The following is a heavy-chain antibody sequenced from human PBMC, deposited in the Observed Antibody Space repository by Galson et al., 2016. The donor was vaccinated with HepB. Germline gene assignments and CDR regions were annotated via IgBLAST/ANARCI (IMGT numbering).Heavy chain of an antibody. Sequence: ETLSLTCTVSGDSIISSSFWTWIRQPPGKGLEWIGTVCYSGDIKYSPSLESRVTISVDTAKNQFSLNLTSVTTADTAMYFCARVASDRLPFDSWGQGILVTVSS. D-gene: IGHD1-14*01. V-gene: IGHV4-59*01. CDR3: ARVASDRLPFDS. CDR1: GDSIISSSF. CDR2: VCYSGDI. J-gene: IGHJ4*02.